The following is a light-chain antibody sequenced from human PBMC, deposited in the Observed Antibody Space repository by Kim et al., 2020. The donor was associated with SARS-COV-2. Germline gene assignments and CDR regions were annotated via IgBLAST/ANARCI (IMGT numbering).Light chain of an antibody. CDR2: GKN. V-gene: IGLV3-19*01. CDR3: NSRDSNDNVV. Sequence: VALGETVRITGQGDSLRSYYATWYQQKPEQAPILVIYGKNNRPSGIPDRFSGSSSGNTASLTITGTQAGDEADYYCNSRDSNDNVVFGGGTQLTVL. J-gene: IGLJ2*01. CDR1: SLRSYY.